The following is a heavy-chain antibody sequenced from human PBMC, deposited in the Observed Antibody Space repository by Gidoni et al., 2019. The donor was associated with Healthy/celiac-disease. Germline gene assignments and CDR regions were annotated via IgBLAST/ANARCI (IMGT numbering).Heavy chain of an antibody. CDR3: ARARGAYRGYKYETAGAFDY. V-gene: IGHV6-1*01. J-gene: IGHJ4*02. Sequence: QVQLQQSGPGLVKPSQTLSLTCPIPGDRVPSNSPAWNWIRQSPSRGLEWLGKTYYRSKWYNDYALSVKGRITINPDTSRNQFSLQLTSVTPEDTAVYYCARARGAYRGYKYETAGAFDYWGQGTLVTVSS. CDR2: TYYRSKWYN. D-gene: IGHD5-18*01. CDR1: GDRVPSNSPA.